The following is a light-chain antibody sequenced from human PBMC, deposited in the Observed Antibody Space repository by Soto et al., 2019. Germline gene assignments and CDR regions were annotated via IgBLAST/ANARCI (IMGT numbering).Light chain of an antibody. CDR2: GAS. V-gene: IGKV3-20*01. CDR1: QSVSSSY. CDR3: QQYDGPPWT. Sequence: EIVLTQSPGTLSLSPGERATLSCRAGQSVSSSYLAWYQQKPGQAPRLLIYGASSRATGIPDRFSGSGSGTDFTLTISRLEPEDFAVYYCQQYDGPPWTFGQGTKVDI. J-gene: IGKJ1*01.